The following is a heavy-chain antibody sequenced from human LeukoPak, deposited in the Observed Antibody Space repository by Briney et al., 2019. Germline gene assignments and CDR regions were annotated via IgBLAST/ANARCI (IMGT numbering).Heavy chain of an antibody. CDR2: INPNSGGT. CDR1: GYTFTGYY. V-gene: IGHV1-2*04. Sequence: GASVKVSCKASGYTFTGYYMHWVRQAPGQGLEWMGWINPNSGGTNYAQKFQGWVTMTRDTSISTAYMELSRLRSDDTAVYYCARDRWGYDSSGYYAFDIWGQGTMVTVSS. J-gene: IGHJ3*02. D-gene: IGHD3-22*01. CDR3: ARDRWGYDSSGYYAFDI.